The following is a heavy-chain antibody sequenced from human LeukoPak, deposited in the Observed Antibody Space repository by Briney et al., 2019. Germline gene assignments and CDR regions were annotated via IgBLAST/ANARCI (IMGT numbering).Heavy chain of an antibody. CDR3: ERTVGATNH. J-gene: IGHJ5*02. CDR2: IKQDGSEK. D-gene: IGHD1-26*01. CDR1: GFTFINYW. Sequence: GGSLRLSCAASGFTFINYWMTWVRQAPGKGLEWVANIKQDGSEKYYVDSVKGRFTISRDNSKNSLYLQMNSLRAEDTAVYYCERTVGATNHWGQGTLVTVSS. V-gene: IGHV3-7*01.